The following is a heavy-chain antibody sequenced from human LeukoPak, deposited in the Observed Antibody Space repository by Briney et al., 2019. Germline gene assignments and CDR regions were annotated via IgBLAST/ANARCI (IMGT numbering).Heavy chain of an antibody. CDR2: SAGSGGGGGT. Sequence: GGSLRLSCVASGFTFSSYGMNWVRQAPGKVLEWVSSSAGSGGGGGTYYAGSVKGRFTISRDSSKNTLFLHMNSLRVEDTAVYYCAKGTTGHCSGATCYPFDMWGQGTVVTVSS. CDR1: GFTFSSYG. V-gene: IGHV3-23*01. J-gene: IGHJ3*02. CDR3: AKGTTGHCSGATCYPFDM. D-gene: IGHD2-15*01.